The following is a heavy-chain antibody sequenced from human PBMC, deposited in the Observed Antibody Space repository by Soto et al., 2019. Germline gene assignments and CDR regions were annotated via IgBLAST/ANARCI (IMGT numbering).Heavy chain of an antibody. V-gene: IGHV1-8*01. CDR1: GYTFTSYD. J-gene: IGHJ6*02. CDR2: MNPNNGNT. CDR3: ARERNMYGMDV. D-gene: IGHD1-1*01. Sequence: QVQLVQSGAEVKKPGASVKVSCKASGYTFTSYDINWVRQATGQGLEWMRWMNPNNGNTVYAQKFKDRVTMTRNTSISTAYMELSSLTSADTAVYYCARERNMYGMDVWGQGPTVTVSS.